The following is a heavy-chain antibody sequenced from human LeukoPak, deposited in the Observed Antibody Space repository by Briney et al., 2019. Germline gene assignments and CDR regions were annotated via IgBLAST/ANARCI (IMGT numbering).Heavy chain of an antibody. CDR3: ARDGGRQQQPHFDY. Sequence: PSETPSLTCTVSGGSISSGDYYWSWIRQPPGKGLEWIGYIYYSGSTYYNPSLKSRVTISVDTSKNQFSLKLSSVTAADTAVYYCARDGGRQQQPHFDYWGQGTLVTVSS. CDR1: GGSISSGDYY. D-gene: IGHD6-13*01. CDR2: IYYSGST. V-gene: IGHV4-30-4*01. J-gene: IGHJ4*02.